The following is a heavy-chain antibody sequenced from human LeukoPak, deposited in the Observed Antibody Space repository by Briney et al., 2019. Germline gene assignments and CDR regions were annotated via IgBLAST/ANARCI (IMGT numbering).Heavy chain of an antibody. D-gene: IGHD3-9*01. Sequence: GGSLRLSCAASGFTLSSYSMNWVRQAPGKGLEWVSSISSSSSYIYYADSVKGRFTISRDNAKNSLYLQMNSLRAEDTAVYYCASLSGQDAFDIWGQGTMVTVSS. V-gene: IGHV3-21*01. CDR3: ASLSGQDAFDI. CDR1: GFTLSSYS. J-gene: IGHJ3*02. CDR2: ISSSSSYI.